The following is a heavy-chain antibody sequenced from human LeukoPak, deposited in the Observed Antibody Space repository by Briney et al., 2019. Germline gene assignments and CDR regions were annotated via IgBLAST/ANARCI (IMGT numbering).Heavy chain of an antibody. D-gene: IGHD1-26*01. CDR2: IIPIFGTA. CDR3: ARIRGGTHAFDI. V-gene: IGHV1-69*13. CDR1: GGTFSSYA. Sequence: AASVKVSCKASGGTFSSYAISWVRQAPGQGLEWMGGIIPIFGTANYAQKFQGRVTITADESTSTAYMELSSLRSEDTAVYYCARIRGGTHAFDIWGQGTMVTVSS. J-gene: IGHJ3*02.